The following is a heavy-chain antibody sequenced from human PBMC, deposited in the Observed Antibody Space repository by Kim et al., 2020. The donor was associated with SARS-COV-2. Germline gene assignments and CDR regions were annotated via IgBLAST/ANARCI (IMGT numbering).Heavy chain of an antibody. CDR3: ARDGYGDYGAFDI. V-gene: IGHV3-33*01. D-gene: IGHD4-17*01. J-gene: IGHJ3*02. Sequence: YYAASVKGRFTISRDNSKNTLYLQMNSLRAEDTALYYCARDGYGDYGAFDIWGQGTMVTVSS.